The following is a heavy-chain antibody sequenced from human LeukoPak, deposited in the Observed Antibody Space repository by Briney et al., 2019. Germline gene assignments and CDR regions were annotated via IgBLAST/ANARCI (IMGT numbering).Heavy chain of an antibody. J-gene: IGHJ4*02. Sequence: ASVKVSCKASGFTFTSYGFTWVRQAPAQGLEWIGCISAYDSTTNYAQRPQGRVTTTTVTSSSTLYMELRSLRSDDTAVYYCARVAEQHLAYYFDYWGQGTLVTVSS. CDR3: ARVAEQHLAYYFDY. D-gene: IGHD6-13*01. V-gene: IGHV1-18*01. CDR1: GFTFTSYG. CDR2: ISAYDSTT.